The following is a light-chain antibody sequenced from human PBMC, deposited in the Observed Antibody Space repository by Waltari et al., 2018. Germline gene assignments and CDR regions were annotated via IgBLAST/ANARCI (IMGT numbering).Light chain of an antibody. Sequence: DIVVTQSPDSLAVSLGERDTITSKPSQNVLYRSNSKNYLAWYQQKPGQPPKLLIYWASTRESGVPVRFSGSGSGTDFTLTINSLQAEDVAVYYCQQYYSTIFTFVPGTKVDLK. CDR1: QNVLYRSNSKNY. CDR2: WAS. J-gene: IGKJ3*01. V-gene: IGKV4-1*01. CDR3: QQYYSTIFT.